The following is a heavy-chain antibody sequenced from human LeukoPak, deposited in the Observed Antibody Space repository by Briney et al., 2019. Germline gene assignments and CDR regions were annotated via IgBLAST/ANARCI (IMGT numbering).Heavy chain of an antibody. Sequence: SGTPSPPLTFSCGSLHRGGYYLGWVPPPPREGPEWIGYIYYSGSTYYNPSLKSRVTISVDTSKNQFSLKLSSVTAADTAVYYCARGPQWLVIWGQGTLVTVSS. CDR2: IYYSGST. CDR3: ARGPQWLVI. J-gene: IGHJ4*02. D-gene: IGHD6-19*01. V-gene: IGHV4-31*03. CDR1: CGSLHRGGYY.